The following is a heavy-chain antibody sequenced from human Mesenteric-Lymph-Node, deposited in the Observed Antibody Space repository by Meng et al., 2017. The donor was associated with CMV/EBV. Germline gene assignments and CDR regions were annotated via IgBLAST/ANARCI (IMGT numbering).Heavy chain of an antibody. V-gene: IGHV1-8*01. J-gene: IGHJ6*02. CDR3: AGVRWELSGMDV. Sequence: ASVKVSCKTSGYTFTSHDINWVRQAPGQGLEWMGYMDPNSGNAGYAQKFQGRVTMTRSTSINTAYMELSRLRSDDTAVYYCAGVRWELSGMDVWGQGTTVTVSS. CDR2: MDPNSGNA. CDR1: GYTFTSHD. D-gene: IGHD1-26*01.